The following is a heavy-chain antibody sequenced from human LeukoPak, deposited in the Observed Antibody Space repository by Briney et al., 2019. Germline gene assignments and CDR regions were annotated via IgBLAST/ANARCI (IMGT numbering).Heavy chain of an antibody. J-gene: IGHJ4*02. V-gene: IGHV4-30-2*01. CDR2: IYHSGST. Sequence: SETLSLTCTVSGGSISSGGYYWSWIRQPPGKGLEWIGYIYHSGSTYYNPSLKSRVTISVDRSKNQFSLKLSSVTAADTAVYYCARDRIAARYWGQGTLVTVSS. CDR3: ARDRIAARY. D-gene: IGHD6-13*01. CDR1: GGSISSGGYY.